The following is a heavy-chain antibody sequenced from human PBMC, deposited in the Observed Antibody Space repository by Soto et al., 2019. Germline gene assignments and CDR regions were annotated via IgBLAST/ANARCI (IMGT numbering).Heavy chain of an antibody. CDR2: ISAYNGNT. D-gene: IGHD6-13*01. Sequence: QVQLVQSGAEVKKPGASVKVSCKASGYTFTSYGISWVRQAPGQGLEWMGWISAYNGNTNYAHKLQGRVTMTTDTSPSTAYMELRSLRSDDTAVYYCARDSFYSSRWYPPQTSWGQGTLVTVSS. CDR1: GYTFTSYG. CDR3: ARDSFYSSRWYPPQTS. J-gene: IGHJ5*02. V-gene: IGHV1-18*04.